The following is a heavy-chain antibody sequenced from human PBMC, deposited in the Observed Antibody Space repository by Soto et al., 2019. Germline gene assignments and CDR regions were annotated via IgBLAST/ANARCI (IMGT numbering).Heavy chain of an antibody. CDR2: MYPSGST. CDR3: ARYCNNATCYRWFDP. V-gene: IGHV4-4*07. CDR1: GGSISSYY. J-gene: IGHJ5*02. Sequence: QVQLQESGPGLVKPSETLSLTCTVSGGSISSYYWSWIRQPAGKGLEWIGRMYPSGSTNYNPSLKSRVTMSVDTSKNQFYLKLNSVTAADTAVYYCARYCNNATCYRWFDPWGQGTLVTVSS. D-gene: IGHD2-2*01.